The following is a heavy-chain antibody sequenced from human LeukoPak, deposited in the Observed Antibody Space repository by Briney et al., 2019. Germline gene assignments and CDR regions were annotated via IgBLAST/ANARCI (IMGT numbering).Heavy chain of an antibody. CDR1: GFTFSSYA. Sequence: PGGSPRLSCAASGFTFSSYAMHWVRQAPGKGLEWVAVISYDGSNKYYADSVKGRFTISRDNSKNTLYLQMNSLRAEDTAVYYCARMDDWGQGTLVTVSS. J-gene: IGHJ4*02. V-gene: IGHV3-30-3*01. CDR3: ARMDD. CDR2: ISYDGSNK.